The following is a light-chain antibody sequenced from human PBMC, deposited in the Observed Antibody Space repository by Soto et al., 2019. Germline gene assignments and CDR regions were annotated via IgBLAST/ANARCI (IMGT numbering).Light chain of an antibody. CDR1: QSVSSSY. Sequence: EIVLTQSPGTLSLSPGERATLSCRASQSVSSSYLAWYRQKPGQAPRLLIYGVSSRATGIPDRFSGGGSGTDFTLSISRLEPEDFAVYYCQQYGTAPYTFGQGTKLEIK. CDR3: QQYGTAPYT. J-gene: IGKJ2*01. V-gene: IGKV3-20*01. CDR2: GVS.